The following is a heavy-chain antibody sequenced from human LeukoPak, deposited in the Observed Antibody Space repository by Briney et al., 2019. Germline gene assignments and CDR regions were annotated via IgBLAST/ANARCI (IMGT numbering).Heavy chain of an antibody. J-gene: IGHJ4*02. CDR1: GGSISGSSYY. Sequence: LSLTCTVSGGSISGSSYYWGWIRQAPGTGLEWVSYISSSSSYTNYADSVKGRFTISRDNAKNSLYLQMNSLRAEDTAVYYCARVLRYSYGYVDYWGQGTLVTVSS. CDR2: ISSSSSYT. D-gene: IGHD5-18*01. V-gene: IGHV3-11*06. CDR3: ARVLRYSYGYVDY.